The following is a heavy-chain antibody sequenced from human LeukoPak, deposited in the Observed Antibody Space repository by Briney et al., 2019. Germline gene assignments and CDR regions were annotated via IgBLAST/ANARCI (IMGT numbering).Heavy chain of an antibody. J-gene: IGHJ4*02. D-gene: IGHD3-10*01. Sequence: NPGGSLRLSCAASGFIFSSYEMNWVRQAPGKGLEWISYISSRGGAIYYADSLKGRFTISRDISKNTLYLQMNSLRAEDTAVYYCAREVSVVRGVNWGQGTLVTVSS. V-gene: IGHV3-48*03. CDR3: AREVSVVRGVN. CDR1: GFIFSSYE. CDR2: ISSRGGAI.